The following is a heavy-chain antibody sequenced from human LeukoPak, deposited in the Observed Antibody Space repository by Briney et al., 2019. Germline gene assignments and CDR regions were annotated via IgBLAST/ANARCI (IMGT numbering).Heavy chain of an antibody. CDR3: ARGRGQVVAGTGYFDY. J-gene: IGHJ4*02. V-gene: IGHV3-30*02. Sequence: PGGSLRLSCAASGFTFSTSVMHWVRQAPGKGLEWLSFIRFDGSEKYYADSVKARFSISRDNSMNTLYLQMNSLRPEDTAVYYCARGRGQVVAGTGYFDYWGQGTLVTVSS. CDR2: IRFDGSEK. D-gene: IGHD6-19*01. CDR1: GFTFSTSV.